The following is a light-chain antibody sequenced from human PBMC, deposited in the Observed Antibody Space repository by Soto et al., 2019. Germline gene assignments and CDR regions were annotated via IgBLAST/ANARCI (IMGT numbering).Light chain of an antibody. V-gene: IGKV1-33*01. CDR1: EDISNY. CDR3: QQFDDIPYT. Sequence: DLQMTQSPSSLSASVGDRVTITCQASEDISNYLNWYQQKPEKAPKLLIYDASNLEAGIPSRFSGSGSGTDFTFTISSLQPEDIATYYCQQFDDIPYTFGQGTKVEIK. CDR2: DAS. J-gene: IGKJ1*01.